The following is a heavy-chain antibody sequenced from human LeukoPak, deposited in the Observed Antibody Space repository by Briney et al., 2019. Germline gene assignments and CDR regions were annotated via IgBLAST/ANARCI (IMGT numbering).Heavy chain of an antibody. V-gene: IGHV1-18*01. CDR1: GYTFTTYG. CDR3: ARGLLPFDY. J-gene: IGHJ4*02. D-gene: IGHD2-15*01. Sequence: GASVNVSCKASGYTFTTYGISWVRQAPGQGLEWMGWTNSNNGNTNYAHKVQGRVTMTTDTSTSTAYMELRSLKSDDTAVYYCARGLLPFDYWGQGTLVTVSS. CDR2: TNSNNGNT.